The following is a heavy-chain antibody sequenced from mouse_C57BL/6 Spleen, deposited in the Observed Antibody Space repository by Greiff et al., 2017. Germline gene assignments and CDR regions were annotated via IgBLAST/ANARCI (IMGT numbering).Heavy chain of an antibody. CDR3: ARSATVVATDAMDY. D-gene: IGHD1-1*01. V-gene: IGHV1-22*01. CDR1: GYTFTDYN. J-gene: IGHJ4*01. CDR2: INPNNGGT. Sequence: VQLQQSGPELVKPGASVKMSCKASGYTFTDYNMHWVKQSHGKSLEWIGYINPNNGGTSYNQKFKGKATLTVNKSSSTAYMERRSLTSEDSAVYYCARSATVVATDAMDYWGQGTSVTVSS.